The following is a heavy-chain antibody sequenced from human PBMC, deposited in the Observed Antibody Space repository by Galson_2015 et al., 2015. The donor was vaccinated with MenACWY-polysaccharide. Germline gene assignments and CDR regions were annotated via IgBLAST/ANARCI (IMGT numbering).Heavy chain of an antibody. CDR3: ARSGGLVVYGMDV. V-gene: IGHV3-21*01. J-gene: IGHJ6*02. CDR1: GLTFSDYG. Sequence: SLRLSCAASGLTFSDYGMHWVRQAPGKGLEWVTSISGSSSYIYYADSVKGLLTVSRDNAKNSLYLQVDGLRAEDTALYFCARSGGLVVYGMDVWGQGTTVTVSS. CDR2: ISGSSSYI. D-gene: IGHD3/OR15-3a*01.